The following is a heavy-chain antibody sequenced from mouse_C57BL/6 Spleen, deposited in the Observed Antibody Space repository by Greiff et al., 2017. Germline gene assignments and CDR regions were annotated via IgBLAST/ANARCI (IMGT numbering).Heavy chain of an antibody. CDR2: FYPGSGSI. J-gene: IGHJ2*01. CDR1: GYTFTEYT. CDR3: ARHEELLRSSYYFDY. D-gene: IGHD1-1*01. Sequence: VKLVESGAELVKPGASVKLSCKASGYTFTEYTIHWVKQRSGQGLEWIGWFYPGSGSIKYNEKFKDKATLTADKSSSTVYMELSRLTSEDSAVYFCARHEELLRSSYYFDYWGQGTTLTVSS. V-gene: IGHV1-62-2*01.